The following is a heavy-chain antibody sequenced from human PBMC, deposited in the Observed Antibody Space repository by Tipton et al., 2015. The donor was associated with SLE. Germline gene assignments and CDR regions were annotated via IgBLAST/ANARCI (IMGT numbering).Heavy chain of an antibody. D-gene: IGHD4-17*01. J-gene: IGHJ4*02. CDR1: GFTFGSYG. CDR3: AKFPSSAYGDYGY. Sequence: SLRLSCAASGFTFGSYGMNWVRLTPGKGLEWVSYISHSSSTIYYADSVKGRFTISRDNSKNTLYLQMSSLKTEDTAVYYCAKFPSSAYGDYGYWGQGTLVTVSS. CDR2: ISHSSSTI. V-gene: IGHV3-48*01.